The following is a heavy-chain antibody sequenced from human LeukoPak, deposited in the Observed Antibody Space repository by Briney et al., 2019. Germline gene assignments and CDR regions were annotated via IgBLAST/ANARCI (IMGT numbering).Heavy chain of an antibody. D-gene: IGHD4-17*01. Sequence: ASVKVSCKASGYTFTSYGISWVRQAPGQGLEWMGWISAYNGNTNYAQKLQGRVTMTTDTSTSTAYMELRSLRSDDTAVYYCARDLGYGDLGGWFDPWGQGTLVTVSS. J-gene: IGHJ5*02. CDR3: ARDLGYGDLGGWFDP. CDR2: ISAYNGNT. V-gene: IGHV1-18*01. CDR1: GYTFTSYG.